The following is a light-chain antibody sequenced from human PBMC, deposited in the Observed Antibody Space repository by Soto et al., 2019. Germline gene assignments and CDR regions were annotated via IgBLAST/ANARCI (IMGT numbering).Light chain of an antibody. V-gene: IGKV3-15*01. Sequence: EIVLTQSPGTLSLSPGERATLSCRAIQSVSVNSLAWYQQKGGQAPRLLIYAASTRATGVPARFSGSGSGTEFTLTISSLQSEDFGVYYCQQYNDWFSITFGQGTRLEIK. J-gene: IGKJ5*01. CDR3: QQYNDWFSIT. CDR1: QSVSVN. CDR2: AAS.